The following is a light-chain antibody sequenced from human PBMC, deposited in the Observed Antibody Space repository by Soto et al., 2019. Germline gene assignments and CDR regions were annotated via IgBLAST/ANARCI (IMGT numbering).Light chain of an antibody. J-gene: IGKJ1*01. CDR3: LQHNVFPRT. CDR1: QSITTY. V-gene: IGKV1-17*01. CDR2: GSS. Sequence: DIQMTQSPSSLSASVGDRVTITCRASQSITTYLNWYRQKPGKAPKRLIYGSSSLQSGVPSRFSGRGSGTEFTLTISSLQPEDFATYYCLQHNVFPRTFGQGTKVDIK.